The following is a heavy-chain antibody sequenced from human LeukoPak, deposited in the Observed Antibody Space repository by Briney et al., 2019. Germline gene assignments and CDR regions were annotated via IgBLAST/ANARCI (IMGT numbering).Heavy chain of an antibody. V-gene: IGHV4-39*07. Sequence: SETLSLTCTVTGGSISSSSYYWGWIRQPPGKGLEWIGRIYTSGSTNYNPSLKSRVTMSVDTSKNQFSLKLSSVTAADTAVYYCARDSGSWWLRLNYYYMDVWGKGTTVTISS. J-gene: IGHJ6*03. CDR3: ARDSGSWWLRLNYYYMDV. CDR2: IYTSGST. CDR1: GGSISSSSYY. D-gene: IGHD5-12*01.